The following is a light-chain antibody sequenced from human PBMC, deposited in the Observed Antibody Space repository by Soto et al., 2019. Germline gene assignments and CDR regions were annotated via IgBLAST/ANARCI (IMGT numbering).Light chain of an antibody. CDR1: SSDVGAYDF. CDR3: SSYTTSSTRV. V-gene: IGLV2-14*03. CDR2: EVS. J-gene: IGLJ1*01. Sequence: SALRQPASVTGSRGQSITISCTGTSSDVGAYDFVSWYQQHPDKAPKLMIYEVSNRPSGVSYRFSGSKSVNTATLTISGLQAEDEADYYCSSYTTSSTRVFGTGTKVTV.